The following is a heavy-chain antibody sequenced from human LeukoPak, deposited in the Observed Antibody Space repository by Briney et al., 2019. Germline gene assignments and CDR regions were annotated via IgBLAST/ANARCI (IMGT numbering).Heavy chain of an antibody. Sequence: GASVKVSCKASGYTFTGYYMHWVRQAPGQGLEWMGWINPNSGGTNYAQKFQGRVTMTRDTSISTAYMELSRLRPDDTAVYYCARDPSAMGPPDVWGQGTTVTVSS. V-gene: IGHV1-2*02. J-gene: IGHJ6*02. D-gene: IGHD1-26*01. CDR1: GYTFTGYY. CDR2: INPNSGGT. CDR3: ARDPSAMGPPDV.